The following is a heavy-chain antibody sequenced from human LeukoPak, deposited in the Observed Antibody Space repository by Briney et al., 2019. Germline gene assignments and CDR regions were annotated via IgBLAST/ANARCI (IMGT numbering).Heavy chain of an antibody. CDR1: GYIFTSYW. J-gene: IGHJ4*02. CDR3: AILSRDDYGDYVISWYFDY. CDR2: IYPGDSDT. D-gene: IGHD4-17*01. V-gene: IGHV5-51*01. Sequence: GASLKISCKGSGYIFTSYWIGWVRQMPGKGLEWMGIIYPGDSDTRYSPSFQGQVTISADKSISTAYLQWSSLKASDTAMYYCAILSRDDYGDYVISWYFDYWGQGTLVTVSS.